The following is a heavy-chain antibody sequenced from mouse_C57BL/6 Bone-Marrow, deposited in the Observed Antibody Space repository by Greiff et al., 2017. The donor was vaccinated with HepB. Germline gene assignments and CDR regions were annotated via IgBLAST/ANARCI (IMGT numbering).Heavy chain of an antibody. J-gene: IGHJ3*01. CDR3: VRQGLTGIAY. Sequence: EVQLVESGGGLVQPKGSLKLSCAASGFSFNTYAMNWVRQAPGKGLEWVARIRSKSNNYATYYADSVKDRFTISRDDSESMLYLQLNNLKTEDTAMYYCVRQGLTGIAYWGQGTLVTVSA. V-gene: IGHV10-1*01. CDR1: GFSFNTYA. D-gene: IGHD4-1*01. CDR2: IRSKSNNYAT.